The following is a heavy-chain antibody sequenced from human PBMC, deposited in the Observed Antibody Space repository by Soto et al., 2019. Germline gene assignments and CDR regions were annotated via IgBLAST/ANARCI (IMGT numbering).Heavy chain of an antibody. CDR3: ARRITVSGSYCFDF. J-gene: IGHJ4*02. V-gene: IGHV5-51*01. CDR2: IYPGDSDT. D-gene: IGHD6-19*01. Sequence: GKGLEWMGIIYPGDSDTRYSPSFQGQVTISVDKSISTAYLQWSSLKASDTAMYYCARRITVSGSYCFDFWGQGTLVTVSS.